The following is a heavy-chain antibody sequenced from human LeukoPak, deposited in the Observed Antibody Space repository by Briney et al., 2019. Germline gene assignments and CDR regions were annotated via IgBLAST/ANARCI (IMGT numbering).Heavy chain of an antibody. V-gene: IGHV3-21*01. CDR1: GFTFSSYS. J-gene: IGHJ4*02. CDR3: ASWGIVVVPAAMNY. CDR2: ISSSSSYI. D-gene: IGHD2-2*01. Sequence: GGSLRLSCAASGFTFSSYSMNWVRQAPGKGLEWVSSISSSSSYIYYADSVKGRFAISRDNAKNSLYLQMNSLRAEDTAVYYCASWGIVVVPAAMNYWGQGTLVTVSS.